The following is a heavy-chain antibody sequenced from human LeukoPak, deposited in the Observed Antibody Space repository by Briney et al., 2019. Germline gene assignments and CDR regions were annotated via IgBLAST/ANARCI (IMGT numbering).Heavy chain of an antibody. D-gene: IGHD5-12*01. CDR2: ISSSSSYI. J-gene: IGHJ4*02. Sequence: GGSLRLSCAASGFTFSSYSMNWVRQAPGKGLEWVSSISSSSSYIYYADSVKGRFTISRDNAKNSLYLQMNSLRAEDTAVYCCASWYGGYVGYFDYWGQGTLVTVSS. V-gene: IGHV3-21*01. CDR3: ASWYGGYVGYFDY. CDR1: GFTFSSYS.